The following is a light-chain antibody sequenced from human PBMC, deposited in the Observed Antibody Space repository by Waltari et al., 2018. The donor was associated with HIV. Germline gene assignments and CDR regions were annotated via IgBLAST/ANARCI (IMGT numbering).Light chain of an antibody. Sequence: QSALIQPASVSGSPGQSITISCTGTSNDLGRYDLVSWYQHQPGRAPKLIIYDVTKWPSGVSHRFSGSKSGATASLTISGLQAEDEADYYCCSYAGITTWVFGGGTKVTVL. CDR1: SNDLGRYDL. CDR3: CSYAGITTWV. CDR2: DVT. V-gene: IGLV2-23*02. J-gene: IGLJ3*02.